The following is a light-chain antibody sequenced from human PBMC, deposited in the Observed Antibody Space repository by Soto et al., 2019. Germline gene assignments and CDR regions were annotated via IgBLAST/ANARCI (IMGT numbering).Light chain of an antibody. CDR3: MQGVQTPPIT. J-gene: IGKJ5*01. V-gene: IGKV2-28*01. Sequence: DIVMTQSPLSLPVIPGEPASISCRSSQSLQHNNGYNHLDWYLQKPGQSPQLLIYLGSNRASGVPDRFSGSGSGTDFTLKISRVEAEDVGVYYCMQGVQTPPITFGQGTRLEIK. CDR2: LGS. CDR1: QSLQHNNGYNH.